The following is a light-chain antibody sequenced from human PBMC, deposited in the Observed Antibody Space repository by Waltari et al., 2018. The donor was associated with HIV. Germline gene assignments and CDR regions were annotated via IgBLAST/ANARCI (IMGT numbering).Light chain of an antibody. CDR3: QQYHHWPPLT. CDR1: QNVDDK. V-gene: IGKV3D-15*01. CDR2: HSS. J-gene: IGKJ4*01. Sequence: DILLTQSPATISVSPGVRVTVSCRASQNVDDKLAWYQQKPGQSPRLLIYHSSVRAAGVPTRFGGAGSATNFTLTITSLQSEDFALYFCQQYHHWPPLTFGGGARVELK.